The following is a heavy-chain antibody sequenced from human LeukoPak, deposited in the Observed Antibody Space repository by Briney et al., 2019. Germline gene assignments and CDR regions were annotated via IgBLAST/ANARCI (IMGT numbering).Heavy chain of an antibody. CDR2: IYYSGST. D-gene: IGHD2-8*01. J-gene: IGHJ5*02. CDR1: GGSISSGDYY. CDR3: ARDGPLSPGGWFDH. V-gene: IGHV4-30-4*08. Sequence: PSETLSLTCTVSGGSISSGDYYWSWIRQPPGKGLEWIGYIYYSGSTYYNPSLKSRVTISVDTSKNQFSLKLSSVTAADTAVYYCARDGPLSPGGWFDHWGQGTLVTVSS.